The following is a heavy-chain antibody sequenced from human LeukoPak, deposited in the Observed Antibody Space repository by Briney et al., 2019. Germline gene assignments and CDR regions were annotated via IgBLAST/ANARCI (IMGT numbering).Heavy chain of an antibody. CDR2: IYYSGST. CDR1: GGSISSSSYY. CDR3: ARPLGAYPRSDAFDI. D-gene: IGHD7-27*01. J-gene: IGHJ3*02. V-gene: IGHV4-39*01. Sequence: SETLSLTCTVSGGSISSSSYYWGWIRQPPGKGLEWIGSIYYSGSTYCNPSLKSRVTISVDTSKNQFSLKLSSVTAADTAVYYCARPLGAYPRSDAFDIWGQGTMVTVSS.